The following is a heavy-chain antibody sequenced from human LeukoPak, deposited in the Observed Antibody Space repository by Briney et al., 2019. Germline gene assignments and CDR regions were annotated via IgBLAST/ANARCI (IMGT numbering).Heavy chain of an antibody. CDR2: IRSKANNYAT. CDR1: GFTFSGSA. J-gene: IGHJ4*02. CDR3: AKGSAAARPYYFDY. V-gene: IGHV3-73*01. Sequence: GGSLRLSCVVSGFTFSGSAVHWVRQASGKGLEWVGRIRSKANNYATAYAASVKGRFTISRDNSKNTLYLQMNSLRAEDTAVYYCAKGSAAARPYYFDYWGQGTLVTVSS. D-gene: IGHD6-6*01.